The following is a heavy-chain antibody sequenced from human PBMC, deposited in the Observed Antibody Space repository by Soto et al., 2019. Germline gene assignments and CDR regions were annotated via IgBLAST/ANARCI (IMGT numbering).Heavy chain of an antibody. CDR3: ARGELDYCGSPHSS. Sequence: SETLSLTCSVSGGSITSGDYYWGWIRQSPGKGLEWTGSIYYSETAQYNPTLKSRAVISIDRSKNQLSLKMTSVTAADTAVYSCARGELDYCGSPHSSWGRGT. V-gene: IGHV4-30-4*01. D-gene: IGHD2-2*01. CDR1: GGSITSGDYY. J-gene: IGHJ1*01. CDR2: IYYSETA.